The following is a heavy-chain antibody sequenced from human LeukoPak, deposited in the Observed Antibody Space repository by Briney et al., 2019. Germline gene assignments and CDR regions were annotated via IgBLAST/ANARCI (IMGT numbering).Heavy chain of an antibody. CDR3: ARATRYYYDSSGYHPFDY. Sequence: SETLSLTCTVSGGSISSYYWSWIRQPPGKGLEWIGYIYYSGSTNYNPSLKSRVTISVDTSKNQFSLKLSSVTAADTAVYYCARATRYYYDSSGYHPFDYWGQGTLVTASS. CDR2: IYYSGST. V-gene: IGHV4-59*01. J-gene: IGHJ4*02. CDR1: GGSISSYY. D-gene: IGHD3-22*01.